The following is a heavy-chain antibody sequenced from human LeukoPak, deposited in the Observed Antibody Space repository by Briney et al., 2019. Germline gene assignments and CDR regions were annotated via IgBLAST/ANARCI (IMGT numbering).Heavy chain of an antibody. Sequence: GGSLRLSCAASGFTFSSHAMSWVRQAPGKGLEWVSAISGSGGDTSYADSVKGRCIISRDNSKNTLFLQMNSPRAEDTAVYYCVSRPSCNRITCLYYFDFWGQGTLVTVFS. CDR1: GFTFSSHA. CDR2: ISGSGGDT. D-gene: IGHD2/OR15-2a*01. J-gene: IGHJ4*02. CDR3: VSRPSCNRITCLYYFDF. V-gene: IGHV3-23*01.